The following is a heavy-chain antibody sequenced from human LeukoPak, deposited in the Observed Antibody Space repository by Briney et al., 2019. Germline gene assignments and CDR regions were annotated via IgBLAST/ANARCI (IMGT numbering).Heavy chain of an antibody. CDR2: ISGSGGST. Sequence: GGSLRLSCAASGFTFSGYAMSCVRQAPGKGLEWVSAISGSGGSTYYADSVKGRFTISRDNSKNTLYLQMNSLRAEDTAVYYCAKDLTANFDYWGQGTLVTVSS. CDR1: GFTFSGYA. V-gene: IGHV3-23*01. CDR3: AKDLTANFDY. J-gene: IGHJ4*02. D-gene: IGHD5-18*01.